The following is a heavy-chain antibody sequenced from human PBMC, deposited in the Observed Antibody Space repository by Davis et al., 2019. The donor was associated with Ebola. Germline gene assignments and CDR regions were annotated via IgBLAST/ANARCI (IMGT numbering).Heavy chain of an antibody. V-gene: IGHV4-39*07. J-gene: IGHJ6*04. Sequence: SETLSLTCTVSGGSISSSSYYWGWIRQPPGKGLEWIGSIYYSGSTYYNPSLKSRLTISVDTSKNQFSLKLSSVTAADTAVYYCARVRLELRYYGMDVWGKGTTVTVSS. CDR1: GGSISSSSYY. CDR2: IYYSGST. D-gene: IGHD1-7*01. CDR3: ARVRLELRYYGMDV.